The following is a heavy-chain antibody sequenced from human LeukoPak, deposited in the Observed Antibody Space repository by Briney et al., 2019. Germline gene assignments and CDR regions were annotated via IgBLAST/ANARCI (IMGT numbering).Heavy chain of an antibody. D-gene: IGHD5-24*01. V-gene: IGHV3-7*01. J-gene: IGHJ4*02. Sequence: ETLSLTCTVSGASISSYYWSWFRRPPGKGLEWVANINQDGSEKYFVDSVRGRFTISRDNSKNSLHLQMNTLRAEDTAVYYCARERDGRFFDYWGQGTLVTVSS. CDR1: GASISSYY. CDR2: INQDGSEK. CDR3: ARERDGRFFDY.